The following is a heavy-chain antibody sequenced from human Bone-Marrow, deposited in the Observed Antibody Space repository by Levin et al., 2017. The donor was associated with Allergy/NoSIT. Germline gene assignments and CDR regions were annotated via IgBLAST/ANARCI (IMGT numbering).Heavy chain of an antibody. V-gene: IGHV3-23*01. J-gene: IGHJ4*02. CDR2: ISGSGSGT. CDR3: AREWWLQTYFDL. CDR1: GFTFSRAA. Sequence: GGSLRLSCVASGFTFSRAAMTWVRQAPGKGLEWVSAISGSGSGTYYAASVKGRFTISRDNSKDILYLQMSGLRAEDTATYYCAREWWLQTYFDLWGQGALVAVSS. D-gene: IGHD5-12*01.